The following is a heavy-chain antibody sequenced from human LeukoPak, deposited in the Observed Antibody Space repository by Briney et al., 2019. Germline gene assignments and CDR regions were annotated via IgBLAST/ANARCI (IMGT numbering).Heavy chain of an antibody. Sequence: PGGSLRLSCAASGFTFSSYAMSWVRQAPGKGLEWVSAISGSGGSTYYADSVKGRFTISRDNSKNTLYLQMNSLRAEDTAVYYCAKNPAIRVEPHYYYYYMDVWGIGNTVTVSS. CDR3: AKNPAIRVEPHYYYYYMDV. J-gene: IGHJ6*03. V-gene: IGHV3-23*01. CDR1: GFTFSSYA. CDR2: ISGSGGST. D-gene: IGHD1-1*01.